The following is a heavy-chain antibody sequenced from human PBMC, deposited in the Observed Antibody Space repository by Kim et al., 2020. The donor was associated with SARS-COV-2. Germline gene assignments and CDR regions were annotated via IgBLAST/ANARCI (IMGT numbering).Heavy chain of an antibody. CDR3: ARAPQNRGSGLRGYCSSTSCFTYYCDY. D-gene: IGHD2-2*01. CDR2: MNPNSGNT. CDR1: GYTFTSYD. J-gene: IGHJ4*02. V-gene: IGHV1-8*01. Sequence: ASVKVSCKASGYTFTSYDINWVRQATGQGLEWMGWMNPNSGNTGYAQKFQGRVTMTRNTSISTAYMELSSLRSEDTAVYYCARAPQNRGSGLRGYCSSTSCFTYYCDYWGQGTLVTVSS.